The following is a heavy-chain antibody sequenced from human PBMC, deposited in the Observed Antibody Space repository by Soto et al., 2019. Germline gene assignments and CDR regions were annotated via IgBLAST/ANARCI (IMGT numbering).Heavy chain of an antibody. CDR3: AKDSVEFTTSPTFDH. CDR1: GFTFSDYG. D-gene: IGHD1-26*01. CDR2: ISYDGSQK. J-gene: IGHJ4*02. Sequence: QVQLGESGGGVVQPGTSQRLSCEASGFTFSDYGIHWVRQAPGKGLDWVAVISYDGSQKYYADSVKGRFTISRDNSKNSLYLQMNSLRDEDTAVYYYAKDSVEFTTSPTFDHWGQGALVTVSS. V-gene: IGHV3-30*18.